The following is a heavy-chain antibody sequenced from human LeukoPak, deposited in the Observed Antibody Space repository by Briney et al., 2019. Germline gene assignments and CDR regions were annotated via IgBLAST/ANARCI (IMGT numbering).Heavy chain of an antibody. D-gene: IGHD3-22*01. CDR2: IKQDGSET. CDR1: GFTFSNYW. V-gene: IGHV3-7*05. CDR3: ARVYSSLWAPSFDY. J-gene: IGHJ4*02. Sequence: GGSPRLSCAASGFTFSNYWMNWVRQAPGKGLEWVANIKQDGSETYYVGSVKGRFTISRDNAKNSLFLQMNSLRAEDTAVYYCARVYSSLWAPSFDYWGQGALVTVSS.